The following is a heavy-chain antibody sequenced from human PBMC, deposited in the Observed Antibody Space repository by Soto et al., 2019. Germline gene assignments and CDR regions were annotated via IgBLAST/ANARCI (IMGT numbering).Heavy chain of an antibody. CDR3: ARRAGAVPGRIDF. V-gene: IGHV4-59*08. D-gene: IGHD6-19*01. J-gene: IGHJ4*02. Sequence: HVQLQESGPGLVKPSETLSLICTVSGDSISSYYWSWIRQPPGKGLEWIGFIYYTGSTNYNPSLKSRVTIAVDTSKNQLSLKVSSVTAADTAVYYCARRAGAVPGRIDFWGQGTLVTVSS. CDR1: GDSISSYY. CDR2: IYYTGST.